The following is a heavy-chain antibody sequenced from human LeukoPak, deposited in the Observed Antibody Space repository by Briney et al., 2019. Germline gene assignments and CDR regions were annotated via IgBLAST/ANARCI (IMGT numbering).Heavy chain of an antibody. V-gene: IGHV5-51*01. D-gene: IGHD6-19*01. Sequence: GESLKISCKGSGYTFSNYWIAWVRQMPGKGLDWMGIIYPGDSDTRYSPSFQGQVTMSADKSISTAYLQWRSLKASDTAMYYCARRIAVSGTIDYWGQGTLVTVSS. CDR3: ARRIAVSGTIDY. CDR1: GYTFSNYW. CDR2: IYPGDSDT. J-gene: IGHJ4*02.